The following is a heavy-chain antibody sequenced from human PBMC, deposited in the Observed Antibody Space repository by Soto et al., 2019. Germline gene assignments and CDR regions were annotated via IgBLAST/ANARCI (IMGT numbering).Heavy chain of an antibody. D-gene: IGHD3-3*01. CDR2: ISSSGSTI. Sequence: GGSLRLSCAASGFTFSDYYMSWIRQAPGKGLEWVSYISSSGSTIYYADSVKGRFTISRDNAKNSLYLQMNSLRAEDTAVYYCARDHYDFWSGYSVGWFDPWGRGTLVTVSS. CDR3: ARDHYDFWSGYSVGWFDP. J-gene: IGHJ5*02. V-gene: IGHV3-11*01. CDR1: GFTFSDYY.